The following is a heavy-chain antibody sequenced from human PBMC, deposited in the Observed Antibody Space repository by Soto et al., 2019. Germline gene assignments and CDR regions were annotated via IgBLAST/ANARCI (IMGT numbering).Heavy chain of an antibody. J-gene: IGHJ4*02. Sequence: PTLVNPTQTLTLPCTFSGISLSTDDVGVGGIRQPPGKALDWLAVIYWDDDKRYSPSLKSSLTITKDNSKNKVLLTMTNMHPVEPATYLCASSKYSISALDYLGQGAIVTVAS. V-gene: IGHV2-5*02. CDR3: ASSKYSISALDY. CDR1: GISLSTDDVG. CDR2: IYWDDDK. D-gene: IGHD6-6*01.